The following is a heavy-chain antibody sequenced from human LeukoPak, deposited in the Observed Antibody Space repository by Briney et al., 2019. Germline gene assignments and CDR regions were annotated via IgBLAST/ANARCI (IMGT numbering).Heavy chain of an antibody. CDR1: GGSISNYY. V-gene: IGHV4-59*01. J-gene: IGHJ4*02. D-gene: IGHD1-26*01. Sequence: SETLSLTCTVSGGSISNYYWSWIRQPPGKGLEWIGYIYYSGSTNYNPSLKSRVTISVATSKNQFSLKLSSVTAADTAVYYCARVNSGRARIDYWGQGTLVTVSS. CDR3: ARVNSGRARIDY. CDR2: IYYSGST.